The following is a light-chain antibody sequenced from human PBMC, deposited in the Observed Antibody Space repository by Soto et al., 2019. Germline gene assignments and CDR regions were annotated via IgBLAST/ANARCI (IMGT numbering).Light chain of an antibody. CDR2: GNS. J-gene: IGLJ2*01. V-gene: IGLV1-40*01. CDR1: SSNIGAGYD. Sequence: QSVLTQPPSVSGAPGQRVTISCTGSSSNIGAGYDVHWYQQLPGTAPKLLIYGNSNRPSGVPDRFSGSKSGTSASLAITGLQAEDEADYYCQSYDSSLSGSVVFGGGTQLPS. CDR3: QSYDSSLSGSVV.